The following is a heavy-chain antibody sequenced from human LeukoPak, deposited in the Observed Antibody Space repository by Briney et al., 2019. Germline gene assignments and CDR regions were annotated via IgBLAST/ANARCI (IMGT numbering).Heavy chain of an antibody. CDR2: IYYSGST. V-gene: IGHV4-39*07. J-gene: IGHJ3*02. CDR1: GGSISSSSYY. CDR3: AREFREYSSSWYLWAFDI. D-gene: IGHD6-13*01. Sequence: PSETLSVTCTVSGGSISSSSYYWGWIRQPPGKGLEWIGSIYYSGSTYYNPSLKSRVTISVDTSKNQFSLKLSSVTAADTAVYYCAREFREYSSSWYLWAFDIWGQGTMVTVSS.